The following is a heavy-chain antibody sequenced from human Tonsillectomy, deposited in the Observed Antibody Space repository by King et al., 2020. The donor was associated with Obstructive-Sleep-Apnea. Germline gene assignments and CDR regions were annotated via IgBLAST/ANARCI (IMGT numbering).Heavy chain of an antibody. CDR1: GFTFSSYA. CDR2: ISYDGSNK. D-gene: IGHD1-1*01. J-gene: IGHJ6*02. Sequence: VQLVESGGGVVQPGRSLRLSCAASGFTFSSYAVHWVRQAPGKGLEWVAVISYDGSNKYYADSVKGRFTISRDNSKNTLYLQMNSLRAEDTAVYYCARDLEPGNYYYYGMDVWGQGTTVTVSS. V-gene: IGHV3-30*04. CDR3: ARDLEPGNYYYYGMDV.